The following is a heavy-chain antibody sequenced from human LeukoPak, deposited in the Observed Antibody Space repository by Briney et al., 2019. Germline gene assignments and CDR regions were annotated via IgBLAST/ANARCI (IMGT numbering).Heavy chain of an antibody. CDR2: IIPIFGTA. D-gene: IGHD2-15*01. CDR3: ARDTFDSGGTDY. V-gene: IGHV1-69*13. CDR1: GGTFSSYA. Sequence: SVKVSCKASGGTFSSYAISWVRQAPGQGLEWMGGIIPIFGTANYAQKFQGRVTITADESTSTAYMELSSLRSEDTAVYYCARDTFDSGGTDYWGQGTLVTVSS. J-gene: IGHJ4*02.